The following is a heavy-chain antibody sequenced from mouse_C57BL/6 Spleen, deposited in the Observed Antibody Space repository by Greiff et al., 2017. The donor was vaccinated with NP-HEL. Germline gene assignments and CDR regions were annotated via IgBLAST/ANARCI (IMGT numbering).Heavy chain of an antibody. J-gene: IGHJ4*01. CDR2: IYPSDSET. V-gene: IGHV1-61*01. CDR1: GYTFTSYW. Sequence: QVQLQQPGAELVRPGSSVKLSCKASGYTFTSYWMDWVKQRPGQGLEWIGNIYPSDSETHYNQKFKDKATLTVDKSSSTAYMQLSSLTSEDSAVYYCAREELLPGNAMDYWGQGTSVTVSS. CDR3: AREELLPGNAMDY. D-gene: IGHD4-1*01.